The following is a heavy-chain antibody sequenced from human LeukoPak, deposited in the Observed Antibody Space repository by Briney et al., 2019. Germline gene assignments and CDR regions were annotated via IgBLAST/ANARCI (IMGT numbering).Heavy chain of an antibody. CDR2: IYSDGSRT. Sequence: GGSLRLSCAASGFTFSSYWVRWVRHGPGKGLVWVSRIYSDGSRTTYAESVKGRFTISGDNAKNTLYLQMNRLRVEDAALYYCARAPVTSCRGAFCYPFDLWGQGVLVTVSS. CDR3: ARAPVTSCRGAFCYPFDL. J-gene: IGHJ4*02. D-gene: IGHD2-21*01. CDR1: GFTFSSYW. V-gene: IGHV3-74*01.